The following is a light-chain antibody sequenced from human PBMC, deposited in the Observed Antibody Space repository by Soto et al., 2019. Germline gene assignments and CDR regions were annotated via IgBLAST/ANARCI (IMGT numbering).Light chain of an antibody. CDR2: DAS. V-gene: IGKV3-11*01. CDR3: QQRSNWPYT. J-gene: IGKJ2*01. Sequence: EIVLTQSPATLSLSPGERATLSCRASQSVSSYLAWYQQKPGQAPRLLIYDASSRATGIPARFSGSGSGTDFTLTIRSLEPEDFAVYCCQQRSNWPYTFGQGTKLEIK. CDR1: QSVSSY.